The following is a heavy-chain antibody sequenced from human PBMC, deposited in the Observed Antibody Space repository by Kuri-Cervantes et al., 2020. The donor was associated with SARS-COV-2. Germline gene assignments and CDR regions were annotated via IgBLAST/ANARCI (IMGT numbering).Heavy chain of an antibody. J-gene: IGHJ4*02. CDR3: ARRGSSWDY. D-gene: IGHD6-13*01. CDR2: ISRSSSTI. V-gene: IGHV3-48*01. CDR1: GFTFSDYN. Sequence: GGSLRLSCAAPGFTFSDYNMNWVRQAPRKGLEWVSYISRSSSTIYYADSVKGRFTSSRDNAKNSLYLQMNSLRAEDTAVYYCARRGSSWDYWGQGTLVTVSS.